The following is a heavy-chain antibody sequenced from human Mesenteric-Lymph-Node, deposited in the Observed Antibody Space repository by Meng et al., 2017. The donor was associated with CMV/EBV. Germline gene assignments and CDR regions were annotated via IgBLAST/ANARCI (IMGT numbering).Heavy chain of an antibody. CDR1: GGSISSSSYY. CDR2: IYYSGST. D-gene: IGHD4-11*01. CDR3: ARSMTRGNWFDP. V-gene: IGHV4-39*07. Sequence: SETLSLTCTVSGGSISSSSYYWGWIRQPPGKGLEWIGSIYYSGSTYYNPSLKRRVTISVDTSKNQFSLKLSSVTAADTAVYYCARSMTRGNWFDPWGQGTLVTVSS. J-gene: IGHJ5*02.